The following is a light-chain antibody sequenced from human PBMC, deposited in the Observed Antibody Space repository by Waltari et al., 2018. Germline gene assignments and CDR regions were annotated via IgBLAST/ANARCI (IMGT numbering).Light chain of an antibody. J-gene: IGLJ1*01. Sequence: SSELTQDPAVSVALGLTVRITCQGTSLRYYYANGYHQKPGQAPLLVMYGKNNRPSGIPDRFSGSYSGDTASLTITGAQAEDEADYYCNSRDSNGNPFVFGPGTKVTVL. V-gene: IGLV3-19*01. CDR3: NSRDSNGNPFV. CDR1: SLRYYY. CDR2: GKN.